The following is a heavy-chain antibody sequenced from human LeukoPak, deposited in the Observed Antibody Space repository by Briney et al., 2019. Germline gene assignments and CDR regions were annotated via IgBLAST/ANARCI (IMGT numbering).Heavy chain of an antibody. CDR2: IYHSGST. Sequence: SETLSLTCAVSGYSISSGYYWGWIRQPPGKGLEWIGSIYHSGSTYYNPFLKSRVTISVDTSKNQFSLKLSSVTAADTAVYYCARTRGYCSSTSCYPRGAFDIWGQGTMVTVSS. V-gene: IGHV4-38-2*01. CDR3: ARTRGYCSSTSCYPRGAFDI. CDR1: GYSISSGYY. D-gene: IGHD2-2*01. J-gene: IGHJ3*02.